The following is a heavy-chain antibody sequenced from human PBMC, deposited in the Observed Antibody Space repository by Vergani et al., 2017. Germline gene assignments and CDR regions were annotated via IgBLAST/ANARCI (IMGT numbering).Heavy chain of an antibody. J-gene: IGHJ5*02. CDR1: GFTFSSYG. V-gene: IGHV3-30*03. CDR2: ISYDGSNK. Sequence: QVQLVESGGGVVQPGRSLRLSCAASGFTFSSYGMHWVRQAPGKGLEWVAVISYDGSNKYYADSVKGRFTISRDNSKNTLYLQMNSLRAEDTAVYYCAREIKMMYYYDSSGPLNWFDPWGQGTLVTVSS. CDR3: AREIKMMYYYDSSGPLNWFDP. D-gene: IGHD3-22*01.